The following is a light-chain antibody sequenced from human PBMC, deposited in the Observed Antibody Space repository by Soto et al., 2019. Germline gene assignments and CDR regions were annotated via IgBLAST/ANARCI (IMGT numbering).Light chain of an antibody. CDR3: CSYAGDFYV. CDR2: DVS. CDR1: TSDVGGYDY. Sequence: QSALTQPRSVSGSPGQSVAISCTGTTSDVGGYDYVSCHQQHPGKAPELIIFDVSKRPSGVPDRFSGSKSGNTASLTITGLQAEDEADYFCCSYAGDFYVFGSGTKVTVL. V-gene: IGLV2-11*01. J-gene: IGLJ1*01.